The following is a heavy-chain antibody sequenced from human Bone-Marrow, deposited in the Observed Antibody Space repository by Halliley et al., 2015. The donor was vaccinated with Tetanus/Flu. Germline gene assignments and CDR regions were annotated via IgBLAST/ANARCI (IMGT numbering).Heavy chain of an antibody. D-gene: IGHD2-8*02. J-gene: IGHJ5*02. CDR2: INPNNGDT. CDR3: ATGAEGRVLES. CDR1: GYTFTGHY. Sequence: QVQLVQSGAEVKKPGASVKVSCKASGYTFTGHYLHWVRRAPGQGLEWMGWINPNNGDTYYAQKFQGWVTMTRDTSVSTAYMELTGLRFNDTALYFCATGAEGRVLESWGQGTVVTVSS. V-gene: IGHV1-2*04.